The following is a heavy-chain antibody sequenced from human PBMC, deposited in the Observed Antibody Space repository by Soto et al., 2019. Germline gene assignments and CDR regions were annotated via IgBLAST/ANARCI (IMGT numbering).Heavy chain of an antibody. J-gene: IGHJ5*02. CDR1: GYTFTSYG. Sequence: GASVKVSCKASGYTFTSYGISWVRQAPGQGLEWMGWISAYNCNTNYAQKLQGRVTMTTDTSTSTAYMELRSLRSDDTAVYYCAREGSSSWYDWFDPWGQGTLVTVSS. D-gene: IGHD6-13*01. V-gene: IGHV1-18*01. CDR2: ISAYNCNT. CDR3: AREGSSSWYDWFDP.